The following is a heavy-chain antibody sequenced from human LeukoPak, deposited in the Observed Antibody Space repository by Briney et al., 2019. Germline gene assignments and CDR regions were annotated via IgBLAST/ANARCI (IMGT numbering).Heavy chain of an antibody. CDR1: GFTFSSYG. Sequence: GGSLRLSCAASGFTFSSYGMHWVRQAPGKGLEWVAVISYDGRNKYNADSVKGRFTISRDNSKNTLYLQMNSLRTEDTAVYYCAKDEAKQTNSYFYGMDVWGQGTTVTVSS. CDR3: AKDEAKQTNSYFYGMDV. CDR2: ISYDGRNK. D-gene: IGHD4-11*01. V-gene: IGHV3-30*18. J-gene: IGHJ6*02.